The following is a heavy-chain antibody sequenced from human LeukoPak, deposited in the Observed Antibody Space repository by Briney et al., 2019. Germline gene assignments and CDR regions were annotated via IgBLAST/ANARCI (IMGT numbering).Heavy chain of an antibody. Sequence: PSETLSLTCAVYGGSFSGYYWSWIRQPPGKGLEWIGEINHSGSTNYNPSLKSPVTISVDTSKNQFSLKLSSVTAADTAVYYCARVGEENPRPYYFDYWGQGTLVTVSS. CDR3: ARVGEENPRPYYFDY. CDR2: INHSGST. CDR1: GGSFSGYY. D-gene: IGHD1-26*01. J-gene: IGHJ4*02. V-gene: IGHV4-34*01.